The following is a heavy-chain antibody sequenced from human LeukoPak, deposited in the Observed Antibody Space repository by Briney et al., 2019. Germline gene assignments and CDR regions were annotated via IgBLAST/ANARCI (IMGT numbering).Heavy chain of an antibody. CDR1: GDSLSSYY. CDR2: IFYSGNT. D-gene: IGHD2-15*01. Sequence: SETLSLTCSVSGDSLSSYYWNWIRQPPGKGLEWIGYIFYSGNTNYNPSLKSRVTISVDTPKNQFSSNLTSVTAADTAVYYCARQQRRGGSGELDYWGQGALVTVSS. CDR3: ARQQRRGGSGELDY. J-gene: IGHJ4*02. V-gene: IGHV4-59*08.